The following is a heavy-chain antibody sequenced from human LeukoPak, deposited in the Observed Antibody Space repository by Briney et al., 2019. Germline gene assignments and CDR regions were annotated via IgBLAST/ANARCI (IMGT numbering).Heavy chain of an antibody. V-gene: IGHV3-48*03. D-gene: IGHD2-21*02. CDR3: AREGVTAPGDY. CDR2: IRSSGSTI. CDR1: GFTFSNYE. J-gene: IGHJ4*02. Sequence: GGSLRLSCAASGFTFSNYEMNWVRQAPGKGLEWVSHIRSSGSTIYYADSVKGRFTISRDNAKNPLYLQMNSLRAEDTAVYYCAREGVTAPGDYWGQGTLVTVSS.